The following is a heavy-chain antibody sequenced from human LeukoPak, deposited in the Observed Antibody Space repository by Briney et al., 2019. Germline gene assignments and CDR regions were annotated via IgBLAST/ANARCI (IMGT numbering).Heavy chain of an antibody. CDR3: ARQHYYDSSGYYYLLGTFDI. D-gene: IGHD3-22*01. Sequence: SETLSLTCTVSGGSISSSSYYWGWIRQPPGKGLEWIVSIYYSGSTYYNPSLKSRVTISVDTTKNQFSLKLSSVTAADTAVYYCARQHYYDSSGYYYLLGTFDIWGQGTMVTVSS. J-gene: IGHJ3*02. CDR1: GGSISSSSYY. V-gene: IGHV4-39*01. CDR2: IYYSGST.